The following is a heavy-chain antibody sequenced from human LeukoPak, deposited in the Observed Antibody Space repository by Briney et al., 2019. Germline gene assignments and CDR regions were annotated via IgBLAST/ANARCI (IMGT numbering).Heavy chain of an antibody. CDR3: ARMDYYTSGTYTYPNFDY. Sequence: GGSLRLSCAASRFTFSRYWMSWVRQAPGQGLEWVATIKQDGSETYYVDSVKGRFTISRDNAKNSLHLQMNSLRAEDAAVFYCARMDYYTSGTYTYPNFDYWGQGTLVTVSS. D-gene: IGHD3-10*01. CDR2: IKQDGSET. J-gene: IGHJ4*02. V-gene: IGHV3-7*03. CDR1: RFTFSRYW.